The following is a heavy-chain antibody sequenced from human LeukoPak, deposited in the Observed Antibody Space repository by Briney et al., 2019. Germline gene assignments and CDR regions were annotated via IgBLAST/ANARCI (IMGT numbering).Heavy chain of an antibody. CDR1: GGTFSSYA. CDR2: IIPIFGTA. J-gene: IGHJ4*02. D-gene: IGHD2-2*01. V-gene: IGHV1-69*05. CDR3: ARGEVPAGLSTWGPPPIDY. Sequence: SSVKVSCKASGGTFSSYAISWVRQAPGQGLEWMGGIIPIFGTANYAQKFQGRVTITTDESTSTAYMELSSLRSEDTAVYYCARGEVPAGLSTWGPPPIDYWGQGTLVTVSP.